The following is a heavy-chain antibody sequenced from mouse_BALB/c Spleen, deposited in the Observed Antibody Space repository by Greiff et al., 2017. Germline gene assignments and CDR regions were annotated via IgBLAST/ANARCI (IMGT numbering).Heavy chain of an antibody. Sequence: VMLVESGAELMKPGASVKISCKATGYTFSSYWIEWVKQRPGHGLEWIGEILPGSGSTNYNEKFKGKATFTADTSSNTAYMQLSSLTSEDSAVYYCARGYGSSYWYFDVWGAGTTVTVSS. J-gene: IGHJ1*01. CDR2: ILPGSGST. V-gene: IGHV1-9*01. CDR3: ARGYGSSYWYFDV. CDR1: GYTFSSYW. D-gene: IGHD1-1*01.